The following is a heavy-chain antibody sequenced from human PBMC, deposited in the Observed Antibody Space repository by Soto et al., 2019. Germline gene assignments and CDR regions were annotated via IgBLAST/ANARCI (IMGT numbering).Heavy chain of an antibody. J-gene: IGHJ4*02. V-gene: IGHV4-34*01. D-gene: IGHD3-3*01. Sequence: SETLSLTCAVYGGSFSGYYWSWIRQPPGKGLEWIGEINHSGSTNYNPSLKSRVTISVDTSKNQFSLKLSSVTAADTVVYYCARATITLPRSYIDYWCPAPLVTL. CDR2: INHSGST. CDR3: ARATITLPRSYIDY. CDR1: GGSFSGYY.